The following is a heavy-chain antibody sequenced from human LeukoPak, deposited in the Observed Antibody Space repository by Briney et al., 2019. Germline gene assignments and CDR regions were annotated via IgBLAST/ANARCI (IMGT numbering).Heavy chain of an antibody. CDR1: GFTVSSNY. CDR2: IYSGGST. D-gene: IGHD7-27*01. J-gene: IGHJ3*02. Sequence: GGSLRLSCAASGFTVSSNYMSWVRQAPGKGLEWVSVIYSGGSTYYADSVKGRFTISRDNSKNTLYLQMNSLRAEDTAVYYCARDLNGESDAFDIWGQGTMVTVSS. CDR3: ARDLNGESDAFDI. V-gene: IGHV3-53*01.